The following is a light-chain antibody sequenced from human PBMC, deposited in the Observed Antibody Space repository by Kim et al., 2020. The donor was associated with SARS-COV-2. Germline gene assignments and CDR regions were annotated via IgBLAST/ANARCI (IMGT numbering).Light chain of an antibody. CDR1: SSDVGSYNL. CDR3: CSYAGSSTFLYV. V-gene: IGLV2-23*02. CDR2: EVS. Sequence: QPASVSGSPGQSITISCTGTSSDVGSYNLVSWYQQHPGKAPKLMIYEVSKRPSGVSNRFSGSKSGNTASLTISGLQAEDEADYYCCSYAGSSTFLYVFGTGTKVTVL. J-gene: IGLJ1*01.